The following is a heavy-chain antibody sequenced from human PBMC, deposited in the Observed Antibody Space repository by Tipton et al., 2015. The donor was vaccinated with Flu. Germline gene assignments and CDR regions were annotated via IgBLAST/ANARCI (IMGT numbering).Heavy chain of an antibody. V-gene: IGHV4-61*09. J-gene: IGHJ5*02. CDR1: GGSISSGSYL. D-gene: IGHD5/OR15-5a*01. CDR2: ISTSGST. Sequence: TLSLTCTVSGGSISSGSYLWGWIRQPAGEGLEWIGHISTSGSTNYNPSLKSRLTLSVDTSKNQFSLRLTSVTATDTALYYCARHERGVSTFPWGQGTLVTVSS. CDR3: ARHERGVSTFP.